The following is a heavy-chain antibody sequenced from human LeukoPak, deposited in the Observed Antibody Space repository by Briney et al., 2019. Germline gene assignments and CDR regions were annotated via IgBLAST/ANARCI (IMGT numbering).Heavy chain of an antibody. CDR1: GGSITTVNYF. D-gene: IGHD2-15*01. CDR3: ARARAVGSCYYDY. J-gene: IGHJ4*02. V-gene: IGHV4-39*07. CDR2: IYYSGST. Sequence: SETLSLTCTVSGGSITTVNYFWGWIRQPPGKGLEWIGSIYYSGSTYYNPSLKSRVTISVDTSKNQFSLKLSSVTAADTAVYYCARARAVGSCYYDYWGQGTLVTVSS.